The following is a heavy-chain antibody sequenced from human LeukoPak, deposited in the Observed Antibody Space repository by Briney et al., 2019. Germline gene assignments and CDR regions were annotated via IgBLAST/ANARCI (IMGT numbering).Heavy chain of an antibody. CDR3: ARDGPGYSFDY. CDR2: ISTSGSTI. CDR1: RFTFGSYW. D-gene: IGHD5-18*01. Sequence: GGSLRLSCAASRFTFGSYWMNWVRQAPGKGLEWVSCISTSGSTIYYADSVKGRFTISRDNARNSLFLQMNSLRAEDTAVYYCARDGPGYSFDYWGQGTLVTVSS. V-gene: IGHV3-48*04. J-gene: IGHJ4*02.